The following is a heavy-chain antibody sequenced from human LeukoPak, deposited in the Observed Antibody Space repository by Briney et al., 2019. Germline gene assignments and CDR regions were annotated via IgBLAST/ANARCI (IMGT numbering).Heavy chain of an antibody. J-gene: IGHJ6*03. V-gene: IGHV3-13*01. Sequence: GGSLRLSCAASGFTFSSFDMHWVRQPTGQGLEWVSTIGTASDTYYPGSVEGRFTLSRDNAKNSLYLQMNSLTAGDTAVYYCARGPPRGKYYYMDVWGKGTTVTVTS. CDR3: ARGPPRGKYYYMDV. CDR2: IGTASDT. D-gene: IGHD1-1*01. CDR1: GFTFSSFD.